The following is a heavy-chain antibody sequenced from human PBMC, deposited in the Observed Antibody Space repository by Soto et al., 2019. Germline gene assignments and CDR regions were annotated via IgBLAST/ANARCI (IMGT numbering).Heavy chain of an antibody. Sequence: GGSLRLSCAASGFTFSSYAMHWVRQAPGKGLEWVAVISYDGSNKYYADSVKGRFTISRDNSKNTLYLQMNSLRAEDTAVYYCARDLATAMDYWGQGTLVTVSS. CDR3: ARDLATAMDY. D-gene: IGHD5-18*01. V-gene: IGHV3-30-3*01. CDR2: ISYDGSNK. J-gene: IGHJ4*02. CDR1: GFTFSSYA.